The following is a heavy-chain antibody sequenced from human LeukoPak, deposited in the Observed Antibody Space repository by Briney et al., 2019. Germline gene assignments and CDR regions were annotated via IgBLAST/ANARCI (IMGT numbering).Heavy chain of an antibody. J-gene: IGHJ4*02. CDR3: ASDFTAMVTGFDY. CDR2: INPNTGDT. CDR1: GGTFSSYA. D-gene: IGHD5-18*01. Sequence: GSSVKVSCKASGGTFSSYAISWVRQAPGQGLEWMGWINPNTGDTNYAQKFQGRVTMTRDTSISTAYMELSRLRSDDTAVYYCASDFTAMVTGFDYWGQGTLVTVSS. V-gene: IGHV1-2*02.